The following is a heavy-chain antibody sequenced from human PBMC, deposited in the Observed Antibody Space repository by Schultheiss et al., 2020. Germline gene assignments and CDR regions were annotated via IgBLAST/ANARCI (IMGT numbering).Heavy chain of an antibody. CDR1: GFTFSSYT. Sequence: GGSLRLSCAASGFTFSSYTMNWVRQAPGKGLEWVSGIKDDGSYTSYADSVKGRVTMSRDNAKNSLYLQMNSLRAEDAAVFYCARSIGWDYFDSSRQENEDAFDIWGQGTMVTVSS. CDR3: ARSIGWDYFDSSRQENEDAFDI. J-gene: IGHJ3*02. CDR2: IKDDGSYT. V-gene: IGHV3-21*01. D-gene: IGHD3-22*01.